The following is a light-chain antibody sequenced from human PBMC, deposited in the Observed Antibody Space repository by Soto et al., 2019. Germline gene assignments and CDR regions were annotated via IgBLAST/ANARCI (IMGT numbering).Light chain of an antibody. CDR1: QSVNSN. CDR3: QQYNNWPTIT. CDR2: GAS. V-gene: IGKV3-15*01. Sequence: EIVRTQSPATLAVSPGERATLSCSASQSVNSNLAWYEQKPGQAPRLLIYGASIRATGIPARFSGNGSGTELTLTINSLQSEDFAGYYCQQYNNWPTITFGQGTRLQI. J-gene: IGKJ5*01.